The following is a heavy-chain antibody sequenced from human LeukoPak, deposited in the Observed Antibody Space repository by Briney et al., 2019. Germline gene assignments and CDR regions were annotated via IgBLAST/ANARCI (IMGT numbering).Heavy chain of an antibody. CDR1: GFTFSSYA. CDR2: ISYDGSNK. D-gene: IGHD6-19*01. V-gene: IGHV3-30*01. CDR3: ARRGYSSGRGYYFDY. J-gene: IGHJ4*02. Sequence: GGSLRLSCAASGFTFSSYAMHWVRQAPGKGLEWVAVISYDGSNKYYADSVKGRFTISRDNSKNTLYLQMNSLRAEDTAVYYCARRGYSSGRGYYFDYWGQGTLVTVSS.